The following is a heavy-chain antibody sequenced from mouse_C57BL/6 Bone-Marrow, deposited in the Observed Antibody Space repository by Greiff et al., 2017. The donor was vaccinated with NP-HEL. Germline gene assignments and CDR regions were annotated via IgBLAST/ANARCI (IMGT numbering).Heavy chain of an antibody. J-gene: IGHJ4*01. CDR3: TRRGIYGYDGNYAMDY. D-gene: IGHD2-2*01. V-gene: IGHV1-15*01. Sequence: VKLVESGAELVRPGASVTLSCKASGYTFTDYEMHWVKQTPVHGLEWIGAIDPETGGTAYNQKFKGKAILTADKSSSTAYMELRSLTSEDSAVYYCTRRGIYGYDGNYAMDYWGQGTSVTVSS. CDR2: IDPETGGT. CDR1: GYTFTDYE.